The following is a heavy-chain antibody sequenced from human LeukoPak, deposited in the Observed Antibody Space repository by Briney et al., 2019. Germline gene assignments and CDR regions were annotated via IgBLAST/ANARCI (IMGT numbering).Heavy chain of an antibody. CDR3: ARRAGYCSSTSCYSDY. V-gene: IGHV4-38-2*01. CDR1: GYSISSGYH. CDR2: INHSGST. J-gene: IGHJ4*02. D-gene: IGHD2-2*01. Sequence: SETLSLTCVVSGYSISSGYHWGWIRQPPGKGLEWIGEINHSGSTNYNPSLKSRVTISVDTSKNQFSLKLSSVTAADTAVYYCARRAGYCSSTSCYSDYWGQGTLVTDSS.